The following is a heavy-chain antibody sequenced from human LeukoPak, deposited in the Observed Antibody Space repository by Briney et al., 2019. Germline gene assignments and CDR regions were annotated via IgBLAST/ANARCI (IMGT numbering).Heavy chain of an antibody. CDR1: GYTFTGYY. D-gene: IGHD6-13*01. CDR2: INPNSGGT. V-gene: IGHV1-2*02. Sequence: ASVKVSCKASGYTFTGYYMHWVRQAPGQGLEWMGWINPNSGGTNYAQKFQGRVTMTRDTSISTAYMELSRLRSDDTAVYYCARDAIAAAGTQPPYYSYYRDVWGKGTTVTISS. CDR3: ARDAIAAAGTQPPYYSYYRDV. J-gene: IGHJ6*03.